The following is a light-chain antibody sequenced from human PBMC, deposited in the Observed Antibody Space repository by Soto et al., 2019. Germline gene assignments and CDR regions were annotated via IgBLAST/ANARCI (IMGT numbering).Light chain of an antibody. CDR1: QSVSF. J-gene: IGKJ1*01. CDR3: QQGSNWRRA. V-gene: IGKV3-11*01. Sequence: VVLTQSPATLSLSPGESATLSCRASQSVSFLAWYQQKPGQAPRLLIYDASTRATGIPARFGGSGSGTDFTLTISSLESEDFAVYYCQQGSNWRRAFGQGAKVEIK. CDR2: DAS.